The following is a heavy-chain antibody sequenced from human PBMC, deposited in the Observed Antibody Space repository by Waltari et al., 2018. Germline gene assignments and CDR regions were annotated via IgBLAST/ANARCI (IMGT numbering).Heavy chain of an antibody. CDR2: ISGSGVST. CDR3: AKEASIYYYDSSGYHYYFDY. CDR1: GFTFSSYA. J-gene: IGHJ4*02. Sequence: EVQLLESGGGLVQPGGSLRLSCAASGFTFSSYAMSWVRQAPGKGLEWVSAISGSGVSTYYADSVKGRFTISRDNSKNTLYLQMNSLRAEDTAVYYCAKEASIYYYDSSGYHYYFDYWGQGTLVTVSS. D-gene: IGHD3-22*01. V-gene: IGHV3-23*01.